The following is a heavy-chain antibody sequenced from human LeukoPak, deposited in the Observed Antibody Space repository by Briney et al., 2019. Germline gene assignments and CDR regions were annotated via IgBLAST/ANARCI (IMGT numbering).Heavy chain of an antibody. CDR1: GGSFSSYY. D-gene: IGHD2-2*01. J-gene: IGHJ5*02. CDR3: ARLWDVVVPAATGWFDP. Sequence: PSETLSLTCAVYGGSFSSYYWGWIRQPPGKGLEWIGSIYYSGGTYYNPSLKSRVTISVDTSKNQFSLKLSSVTAADTAVYYCARLWDVVVPAATGWFDPWGQGTLVTVSS. V-gene: IGHV4-39*01. CDR2: IYYSGGT.